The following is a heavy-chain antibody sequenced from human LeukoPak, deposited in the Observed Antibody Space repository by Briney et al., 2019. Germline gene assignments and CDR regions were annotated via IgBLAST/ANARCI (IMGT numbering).Heavy chain of an antibody. D-gene: IGHD6-6*01. V-gene: IGHV3-74*01. CDR2: INSDGSST. Sequence: GGSLRLSCAASGFTFSSYWMHWVRQAPGKGLVWVSRINSDGSSTSYADSVKGRFTISRDSAKNTLYLQMNSLRAEDTAVYYCARAMGIAARLGLDYWGQGTLVTVSS. CDR3: ARAMGIAARLGLDY. CDR1: GFTFSSYW. J-gene: IGHJ4*02.